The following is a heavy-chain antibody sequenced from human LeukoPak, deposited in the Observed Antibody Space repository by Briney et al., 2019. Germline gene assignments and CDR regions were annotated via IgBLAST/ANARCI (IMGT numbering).Heavy chain of an antibody. CDR1: EFTFSSYA. J-gene: IGHJ4*02. CDR3: AKDGMYSSSSSYYFDY. Sequence: PGGSLRLSCAASEFTFSSYAMSWVRQAPGKGLEWVSSISSSGGTTYYADSVKGRFTISRDYSKNTLYLQMNSLRAEDTALYYCAKDGMYSSSSSYYFDYWGPGTLVTVSS. V-gene: IGHV3-23*01. D-gene: IGHD6-6*01. CDR2: ISSSGGTT.